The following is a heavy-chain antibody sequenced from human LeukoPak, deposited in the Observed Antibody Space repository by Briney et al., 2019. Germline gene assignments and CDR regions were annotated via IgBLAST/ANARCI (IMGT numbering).Heavy chain of an antibody. D-gene: IGHD3-22*01. J-gene: IGHJ3*02. CDR1: GGTFSSYA. CDR2: IIPILGIA. Sequence: GASVKVSCKASGGTFSSYAISWVRQAPGQGLEWMGRIIPILGIANYAQKFQGRVTITADKSTSTAYMELSSLRSEDTAVYYCARTKKKPYDSSGYFPNDAFDIWGQGTMVTVSS. CDR3: ARTKKKPYDSSGYFPNDAFDI. V-gene: IGHV1-69*04.